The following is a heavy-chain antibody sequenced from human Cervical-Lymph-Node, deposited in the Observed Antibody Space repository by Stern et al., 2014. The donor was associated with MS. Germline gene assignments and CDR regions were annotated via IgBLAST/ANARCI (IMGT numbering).Heavy chain of an antibody. V-gene: IGHV1-69*01. Sequence: VQLEESGAEVKKPGSSVKVSCKASGGTFINHAISWVRQAPGQGLEWMGGFIPIFGTTDYAQKFQGRVTISADDSASTAYMELSSLRSQDTAVYYCARDNDDHGMDVWGQGTTVIVSS. CDR3: ARDNDDHGMDV. CDR1: GGTFINHA. CDR2: FIPIFGTT. D-gene: IGHD2-8*01. J-gene: IGHJ6*02.